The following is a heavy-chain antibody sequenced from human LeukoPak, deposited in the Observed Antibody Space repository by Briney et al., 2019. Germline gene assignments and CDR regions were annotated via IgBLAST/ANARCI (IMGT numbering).Heavy chain of an antibody. D-gene: IGHD2-8*01. CDR1: GYTFTSYY. Sequence: GASVKVSCEASGYTFTSYYMHWVRQAPGQGLEWMGWINPNSGGTNYAQKFQGWVTMTRDTSISTAYMELSRLRSDDTAVYYCARTIGGYTPDYYGMDVWGQGTTVTVSS. CDR3: ARTIGGYTPDYYGMDV. CDR2: INPNSGGT. V-gene: IGHV1-2*04. J-gene: IGHJ6*02.